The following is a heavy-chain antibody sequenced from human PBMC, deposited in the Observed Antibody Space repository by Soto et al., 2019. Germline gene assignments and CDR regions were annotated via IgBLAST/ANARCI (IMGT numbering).Heavy chain of an antibody. J-gene: IGHJ6*02. CDR2: IIPIFGTA. Sequence: QVQLVQSGAEVKKPGSSVKVSCKASGGTFSSYAISWVRQAPGQGLEWMGGIIPIFGTANYAQKLQGRVTITADESTSTAYMELSSLRSEDTAVYYCARVGSSGWYGYYYGMDVWGQGTTVTVSS. CDR3: ARVGSSGWYGYYYGMDV. CDR1: GGTFSSYA. D-gene: IGHD6-19*01. V-gene: IGHV1-69*01.